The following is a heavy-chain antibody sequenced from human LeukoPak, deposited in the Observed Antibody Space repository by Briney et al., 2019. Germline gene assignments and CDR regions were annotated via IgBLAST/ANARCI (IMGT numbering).Heavy chain of an antibody. CDR3: AARRGELPYYFDY. J-gene: IGHJ4*02. V-gene: IGHV1-2*02. CDR1: GYTFIVYY. CDR2: INPNSGGT. D-gene: IGHD1-26*01. Sequence: GASVKVSCKASGYTFIVYYIHWVRQAPGQGLEWMGCINPNSGGTTYAQKLQGRVTMTTDTSTSTAYMELRSLRSDDTAVYYCAARRGELPYYFDYWGQRTLVTVSS.